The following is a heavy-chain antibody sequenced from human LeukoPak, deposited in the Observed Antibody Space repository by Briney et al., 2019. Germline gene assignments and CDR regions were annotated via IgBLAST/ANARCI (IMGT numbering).Heavy chain of an antibody. V-gene: IGHV3-66*02. Sequence: GGSLRLSCAASGFTVSSNYMSWVRQAPGKGLEWVSIIYSGGSTYYADSVKGRFTISRDNSKNTVYLQMNSLRAEDTAVYYCGRVSAGDWGQGTLVTVSS. CDR3: GRVSAGD. CDR1: GFTVSSNY. J-gene: IGHJ4*02. CDR2: IYSGGST. D-gene: IGHD4-17*01.